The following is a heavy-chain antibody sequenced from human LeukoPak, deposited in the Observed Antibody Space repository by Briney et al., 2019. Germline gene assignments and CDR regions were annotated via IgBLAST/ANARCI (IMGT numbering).Heavy chain of an antibody. CDR1: GFTFSSYE. J-gene: IGHJ6*02. CDR3: ARDMVRIYGLDV. V-gene: IGHV3-48*03. Sequence: QPGGSLRLSCAASGFTFSSYEMNWVRQAPGKGLEWISYITSAGGTKYYADSVKGRFTISRDNAMNSLYLQMNSLTAEDTAVYYCARDMVRIYGLDVWGQGTTVTVSS. D-gene: IGHD3-10*01. CDR2: ITSAGGTK.